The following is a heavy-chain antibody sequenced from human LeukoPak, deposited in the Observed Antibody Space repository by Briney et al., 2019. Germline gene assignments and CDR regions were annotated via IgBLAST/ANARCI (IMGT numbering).Heavy chain of an antibody. D-gene: IGHD3-22*01. CDR1: GGFISSYY. Sequence: PSEPLSLTCSVCGGFISSYYWLGIRQPGGEGLVWIGRIYTIGSTNYNPSLKSRVTMSVDTSKNQFSLKLSSVTTADTAVYYCARDLNIYDSSGRRDYWGQGTLVTVSS. CDR2: IYTIGST. J-gene: IGHJ4*02. CDR3: ARDLNIYDSSGRRDY. V-gene: IGHV4-4*07.